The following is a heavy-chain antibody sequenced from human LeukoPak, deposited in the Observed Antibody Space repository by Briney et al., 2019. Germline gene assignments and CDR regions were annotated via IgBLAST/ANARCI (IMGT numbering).Heavy chain of an antibody. J-gene: IGHJ5*02. CDR3: ARDKGYSYGTHWFDP. D-gene: IGHD5-18*01. CDR1: GGSISSYY. Sequence: PSETLSLTCTVSGGSISSYYWSWIRQPPGKGLEWIGYISYSGSTNYNPSLKSRVTISIDTSKNQFSLKLSSVTAADTAVYYCARDKGYSYGTHWFDPWGQGTLVTVSS. V-gene: IGHV4-59*01. CDR2: ISYSGST.